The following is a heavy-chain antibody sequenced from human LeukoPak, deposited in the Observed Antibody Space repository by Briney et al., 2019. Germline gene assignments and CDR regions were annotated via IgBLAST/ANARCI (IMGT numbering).Heavy chain of an antibody. CDR1: GGSISSGGYY. J-gene: IGHJ5*02. Sequence: KPSQTLSLTCTVSGGSISSGGYYWSWIRQHPGKGLEWIGYIYYSGSTYYNPSLKSRVTISVDTSKNQFSLKLSSVTAADTAVYYCAREYGGNSLVREVRNEADWFDPWGQGTLVTVSS. CDR2: IYYSGST. CDR3: AREYGGNSLVREVRNEADWFDP. V-gene: IGHV4-31*03. D-gene: IGHD4-23*01.